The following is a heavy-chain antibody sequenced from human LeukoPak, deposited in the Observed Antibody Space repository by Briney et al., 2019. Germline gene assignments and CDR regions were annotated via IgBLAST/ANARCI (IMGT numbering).Heavy chain of an antibody. J-gene: IGHJ4*02. CDR3: ARGALSFYGSGSFQY. D-gene: IGHD3-10*01. V-gene: IGHV3-74*01. Sequence: GGSLRLSCAASGFTFSNYWMHWVRQAPGKGLVWVSRINVDGSTTDYADSVKGRFTTSRDNAKNTLYVQMSSLRAEDTAVYYCARGALSFYGSGSFQYWGQGSLVTVSS. CDR2: INVDGSTT. CDR1: GFTFSNYW.